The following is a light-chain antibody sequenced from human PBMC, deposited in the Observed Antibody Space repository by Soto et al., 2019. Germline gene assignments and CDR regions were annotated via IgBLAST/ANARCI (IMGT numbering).Light chain of an antibody. CDR1: QSLTNSR. Sequence: EIVLTQSPGTLSLSPGERATLSCRASQSLTNSRLAWYQQKPGQAPKVLIYGGSNRATGIPDRFSGSGSGTDFTLTISRLEPEDFAVYYCQQWSSSGTFGQGTKVDIK. CDR3: QQWSSSGT. V-gene: IGKV3-20*01. CDR2: GGS. J-gene: IGKJ1*01.